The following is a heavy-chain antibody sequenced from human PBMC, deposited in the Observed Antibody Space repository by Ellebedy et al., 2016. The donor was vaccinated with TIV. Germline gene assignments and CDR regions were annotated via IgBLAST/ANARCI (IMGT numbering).Heavy chain of an antibody. D-gene: IGHD3-9*01. CDR2: MNPNSGNT. Sequence: ASVKVSXXASGYTFTSYDINWVRQATGQGLEWMGWMNPNSGNTGYAQKFQGRVTMTRNTSISTAYMELSSLRSEDTAVYYCARAILRYFDWSDYYYGMDVWGQGTTVTVSS. CDR3: ARAILRYFDWSDYYYGMDV. V-gene: IGHV1-8*01. J-gene: IGHJ6*02. CDR1: GYTFTSYD.